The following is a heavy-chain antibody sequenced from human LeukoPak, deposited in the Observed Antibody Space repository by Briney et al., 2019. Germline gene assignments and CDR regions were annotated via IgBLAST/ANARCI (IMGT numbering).Heavy chain of an antibody. J-gene: IGHJ4*02. V-gene: IGHV1-24*01. Sequence: ASVKVSCKVSGYTLTELSMHWVRQAPGKGLEWMGGFDSEDGETIYAQKFQGRVTMTEDTSTDTAYMELSSLRSEDTAVYYCATAGYSSGWYYFDYWGQGTLVTVSS. D-gene: IGHD6-19*01. CDR3: ATAGYSSGWYYFDY. CDR1: GYTLTELS. CDR2: FDSEDGET.